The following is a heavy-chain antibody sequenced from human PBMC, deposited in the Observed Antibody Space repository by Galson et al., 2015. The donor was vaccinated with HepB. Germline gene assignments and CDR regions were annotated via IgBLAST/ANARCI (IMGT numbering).Heavy chain of an antibody. CDR1: GFTFSNYN. J-gene: IGHJ4*02. Sequence: SLRLSCAASGFTFSNYNMNWVRQAPGKGLEWVANIKEDGSIKYYVDSVTGRFTISRDNARNLLYLQMNGLRAEDTAVYFCARNRGYETFDYWGQGALVTVSS. CDR3: ARNRGYETFDY. D-gene: IGHD5-12*01. CDR2: IKEDGSIK. V-gene: IGHV3-7*03.